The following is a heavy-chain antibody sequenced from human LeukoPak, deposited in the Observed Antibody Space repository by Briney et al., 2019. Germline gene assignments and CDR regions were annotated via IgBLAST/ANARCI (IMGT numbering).Heavy chain of an antibody. CDR3: ARGSPYYYDSSGLDY. Sequence: ASVKVSCKASGYTFTNYFMHWVRQAPGQGLEWMGWINPNSGSTNYAQKFQGRVTMTRDTSITTAYMELSRLRSDDTAVYYCARGSPYYYDSSGLDYWGQGTLVTVSS. D-gene: IGHD3-22*01. CDR1: GYTFTNYF. CDR2: INPNSGST. V-gene: IGHV1-2*02. J-gene: IGHJ4*02.